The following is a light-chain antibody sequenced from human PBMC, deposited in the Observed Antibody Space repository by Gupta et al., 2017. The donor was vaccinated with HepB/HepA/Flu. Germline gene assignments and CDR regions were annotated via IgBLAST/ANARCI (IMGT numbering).Light chain of an antibody. Sequence: DVVLTHSPVPFRVTLGQPASISCRSSQSRVHLDGNSYLNWYQQRPGHSPRLLIYRVSNRDSGVPDRFSGSGSGTDFTLRISRVDAEDVGVYYCMQTIHWPWTFGQGTKVEI. CDR1: QSRVHLDGNSY. CDR2: RVS. J-gene: IGKJ1*01. V-gene: IGKV2-30*02. CDR3: MQTIHWPWT.